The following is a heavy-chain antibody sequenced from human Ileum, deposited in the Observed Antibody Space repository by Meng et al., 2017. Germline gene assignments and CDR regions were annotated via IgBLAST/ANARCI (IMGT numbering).Heavy chain of an antibody. V-gene: IGHV4-34*01. CDR3: ARRHDQINLWLPVF. CDR1: GGSSSGYY. CDR2: INHSGAI. Sequence: SETLSLTCVVYGGSSSGYYWSWLRQSPGKGLEWIGQINHSGAITYNPSLNSRVTISVDTSNNQFALRVGSVAAADTAVYYCARRHDQINLWLPVFWGQGTLVTVSS. J-gene: IGHJ4*02. D-gene: IGHD5-18*01.